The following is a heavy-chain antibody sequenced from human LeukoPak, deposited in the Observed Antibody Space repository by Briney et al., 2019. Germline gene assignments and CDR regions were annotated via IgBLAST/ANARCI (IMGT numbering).Heavy chain of an antibody. D-gene: IGHD3-3*01. CDR3: AKGGFLEWLLPFDY. V-gene: IGHV3-9*01. CDR2: ISWNSGSI. Sequence: PGGSLRLSCAASGFTFDDYAMHWVRHAPGKGLEWVSGISWNSGSIGYADSVKCRFTISRDNAKNSLYLQMNSLRAEDTALYYCAKGGFLEWLLPFDYWGQGTLVTVSS. J-gene: IGHJ4*02. CDR1: GFTFDDYA.